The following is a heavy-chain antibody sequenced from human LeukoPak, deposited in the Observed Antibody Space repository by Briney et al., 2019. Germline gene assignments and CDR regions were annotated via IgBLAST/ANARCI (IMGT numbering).Heavy chain of an antibody. Sequence: GESLKISCKGSGYSFSIYWIGWVRQMPGKGLEWMGIIYPGDSETRYSPSFQGQVTISAGKSISTAYLQWSSLKASDTAMYYCARRDSSGWSYSWGQGTLVTVSS. CDR3: ARRDSSGWSYS. CDR1: GYSFSIYW. D-gene: IGHD6-19*01. J-gene: IGHJ4*02. CDR2: IYPGDSET. V-gene: IGHV5-51*01.